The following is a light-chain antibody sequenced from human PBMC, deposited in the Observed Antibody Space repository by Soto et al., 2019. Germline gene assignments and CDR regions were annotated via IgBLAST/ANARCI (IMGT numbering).Light chain of an antibody. J-gene: IGKJ4*01. CDR3: QQYNTYPLT. V-gene: IGKV1-5*03. CDR2: KAS. Sequence: DIQMTQSPSTRSASVGDRVTITCRASQSISTWLAWYQQKPGKAPKLLIYKASSLEGGVPSRFSGSGSATEFNITISSLQLDDFATYYYQQYNTYPLTFGGGTTVDSK. CDR1: QSISTW.